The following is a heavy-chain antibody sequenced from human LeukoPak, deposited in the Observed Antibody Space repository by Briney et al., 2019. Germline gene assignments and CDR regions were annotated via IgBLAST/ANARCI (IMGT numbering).Heavy chain of an antibody. J-gene: IGHJ4*02. V-gene: IGHV3-74*01. Sequence: PGGSLRLSCAASGFTFSSYWMHWVRQTPGKGLVWVSHIRNDGSSTRYADSVKGRFTISRDNAKNTLYLQMNSLRAEDTAVYYCAKYYYDSSGYYYIATSCYDYWGQGTLVTVSS. CDR1: GFTFSSYW. CDR3: AKYYYDSSGYYYIATSCYDY. CDR2: IRNDGSST. D-gene: IGHD3-22*01.